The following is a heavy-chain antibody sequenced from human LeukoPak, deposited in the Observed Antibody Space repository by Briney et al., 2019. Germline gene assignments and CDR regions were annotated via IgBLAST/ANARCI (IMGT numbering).Heavy chain of an antibody. V-gene: IGHV3-23*01. CDR3: AKDGRLRFLERLYIGTHFDY. Sequence: GGSLRLSCAASGFTFSSYAMSWVRQAPGKGLEWVSAISGSGGSTYYADSVKGRFTISRDNSKNTLYLQMNSLRAEDTAVYYCAKDGRLRFLERLYIGTHFDYWGQGTLVTVSS. CDR2: ISGSGGST. D-gene: IGHD3-3*01. CDR1: GFTFSSYA. J-gene: IGHJ4*02.